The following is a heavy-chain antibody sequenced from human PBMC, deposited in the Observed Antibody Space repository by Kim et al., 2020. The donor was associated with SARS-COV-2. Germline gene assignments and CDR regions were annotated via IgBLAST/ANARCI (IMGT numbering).Heavy chain of an antibody. J-gene: IGHJ4*02. CDR2: ISAYNGNT. V-gene: IGHV1-18*04. Sequence: ASVKVSCKASGYTFTSYGISWVRQAPGQGLEWMGWISAYNGNTNYAQKLQGRVTMTTDTSTSTAYMELRSLRSDDTAVYYCARSLTYYYDSSGYYPLDYWGQGTLVTVSS. CDR1: GYTFTSYG. CDR3: ARSLTYYYDSSGYYPLDY. D-gene: IGHD3-22*01.